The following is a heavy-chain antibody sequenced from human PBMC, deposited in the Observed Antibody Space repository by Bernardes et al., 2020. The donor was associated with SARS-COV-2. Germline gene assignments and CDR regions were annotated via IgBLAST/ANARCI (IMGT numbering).Heavy chain of an antibody. Sequence: ASVKVSCKASGYTFTDHYMHWVRQPPGQGLEWMGWISPVSGYTNYADKYEGRVTMTRDTSMSAVYMELRRLTSDDTAIYYCASVTYSSGSDFDYWGQGSLVTVSS. V-gene: IGHV1-2*02. CDR1: GYTFTDHY. CDR3: ASVTYSSGSDFDY. CDR2: ISPVSGYT. D-gene: IGHD6-19*01. J-gene: IGHJ4*02.